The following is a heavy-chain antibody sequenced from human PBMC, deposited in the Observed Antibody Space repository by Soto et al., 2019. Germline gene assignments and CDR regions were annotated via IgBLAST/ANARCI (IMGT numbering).Heavy chain of an antibody. Sequence: LRLSCAASGFTFSSYWMSWVRQAPGKGLEWVANIKQDGSEKYYVDSVKGRFTISRDNAKNSLYLQMNSLRAEDTAVYYCARDPVAVAGISYFDYWGQGTLVTVSS. D-gene: IGHD6-19*01. CDR1: GFTFSSYW. CDR2: IKQDGSEK. V-gene: IGHV3-7*03. CDR3: ARDPVAVAGISYFDY. J-gene: IGHJ4*02.